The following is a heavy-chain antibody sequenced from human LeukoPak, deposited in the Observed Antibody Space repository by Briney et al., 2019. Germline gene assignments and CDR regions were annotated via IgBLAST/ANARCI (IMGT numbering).Heavy chain of an antibody. CDR2: INWNGGST. D-gene: IGHD3-10*01. CDR1: GFTFDDYG. CDR3: ARTLMVRGVTPNWFDP. Sequence: GGSLRLSCAASGFTFDDYGMSWVRQAPGKGLEWGSGINWNGGSTGYADSVKCRFTISRDNAKNSLYLQMNSLRAEDTALYHCARTLMVRGVTPNWFDPWGQGTLVTVSS. J-gene: IGHJ5*02. V-gene: IGHV3-20*01.